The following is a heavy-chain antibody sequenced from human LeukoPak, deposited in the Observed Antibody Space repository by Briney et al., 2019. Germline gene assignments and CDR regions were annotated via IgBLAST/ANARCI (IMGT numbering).Heavy chain of an antibody. D-gene: IGHD3-10*01. J-gene: IGHJ3*02. Sequence: PGGSLRLSCAISGFTFSACELTWVRQAPGKGLEWVSYISRSGSTRYYADSVKGRFTISRDNAKNSLYLQMNSLRAEDTAVYCCARVATMVRVPLDALDIWGQGTMVSVSS. CDR3: ARVATMVRVPLDALDI. CDR1: GFTFSACE. V-gene: IGHV3-48*03. CDR2: ISRSGSTR.